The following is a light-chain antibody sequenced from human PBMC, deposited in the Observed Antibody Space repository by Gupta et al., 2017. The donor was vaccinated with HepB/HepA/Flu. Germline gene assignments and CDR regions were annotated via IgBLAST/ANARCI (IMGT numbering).Light chain of an antibody. V-gene: IGKV1-27*01. Sequence: DIQMTQSPSSLSASVGDRVTITCRASQGINKYLAWYQQQPGKVPKLLVYAASTLKSGVPSRFSGSGSGTDFTLTISSLQPEDVATYYCQKEDSAPWTFGQGTKVEI. J-gene: IGKJ1*01. CDR1: QGINKY. CDR2: AAS. CDR3: QKEDSAPWT.